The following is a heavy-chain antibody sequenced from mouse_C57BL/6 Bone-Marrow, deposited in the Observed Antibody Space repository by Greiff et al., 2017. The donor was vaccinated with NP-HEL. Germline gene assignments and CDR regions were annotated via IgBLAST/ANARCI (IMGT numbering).Heavy chain of an antibody. Sequence: QVQLKESGPGLVQPSQSLSITCTVSGFSLTSYGVHWVRQSPGKGLEWLGVIWSGGSTDYNAAFISRLSISKDNSKSQVFFKMNSLQADDTAIYYCARKGEGSTMVTTGYYYAMDYWGQGTSVTVSS. J-gene: IGHJ4*01. CDR1: GFSLTSYG. CDR3: ARKGEGSTMVTTGYYYAMDY. CDR2: IWSGGST. D-gene: IGHD2-2*01. V-gene: IGHV2-2*01.